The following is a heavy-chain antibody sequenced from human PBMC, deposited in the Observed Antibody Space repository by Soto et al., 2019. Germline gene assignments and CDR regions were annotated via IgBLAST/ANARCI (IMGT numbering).Heavy chain of an antibody. CDR2: ISGSGGST. CDR1: GFTFSSYA. V-gene: IGHV3-23*01. J-gene: IGHJ6*03. Sequence: GGSLRLSCAASGFTFSSYAMSWVRQAPGKGLEWVSAISGSGGSTYYADSVKGRFTISRDNSKNTLYLQMNSLRAEDTAVYYCAKASGYCSSTSCYPEYYYYYYMDVWGKGTTVTVSS. CDR3: AKASGYCSSTSCYPEYYYYYYMDV. D-gene: IGHD2-2*01.